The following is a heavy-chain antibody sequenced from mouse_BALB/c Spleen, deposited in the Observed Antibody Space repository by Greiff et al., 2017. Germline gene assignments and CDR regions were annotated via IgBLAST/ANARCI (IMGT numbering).Heavy chain of an antibody. CDR1: GYTFTSYY. J-gene: IGHJ4*01. CDR3: ARRDYGNYGAMDY. Sequence: VQLQQSGPELVKPGASVKMSCKASGYTFTSYYIHWVKQRPGQGLEWIGWIYPGDGSTKYNEKFKGKTTLTADKSSSTAYMLLSSLTSEDSAIYFCARRDYGNYGAMDYWGQGTSVTVSS. V-gene: IGHV1S56*01. CDR2: IYPGDGST. D-gene: IGHD2-1*01.